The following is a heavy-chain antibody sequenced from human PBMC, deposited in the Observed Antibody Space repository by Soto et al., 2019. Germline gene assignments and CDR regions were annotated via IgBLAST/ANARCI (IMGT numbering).Heavy chain of an antibody. J-gene: IGHJ4*02. V-gene: IGHV4-4*07. CDR2: IHTSGST. CDR3: ERDFPYSSSLYAGFDY. CDR1: GASISSYY. D-gene: IGHD6-13*01. Sequence: PSETLSLTCTVSGASISSYYWSWIRQPAGKGLEWIGRIHTSGSTNYNPSLKSRVTMSVDTSKNQFSLKLSSVTAADTAVYYCERDFPYSSSLYAGFDYWGQGTLVTVSS.